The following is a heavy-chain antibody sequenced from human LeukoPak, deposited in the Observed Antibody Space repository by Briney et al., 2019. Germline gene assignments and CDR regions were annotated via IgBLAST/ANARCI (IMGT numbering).Heavy chain of an antibody. CDR3: ARGPILRFLKWWNYMDV. CDR1: GGTFSSYA. Sequence: GSSVKVSCKASGGTFSSYAISWVRQAPGQGLEWMGGIIPIFGAANYAQKFQGRVTITADESTRTAYMELSSLRSEDTAVYYCARGPILRFLKWWNYMDVWGKGTTVTVSS. V-gene: IGHV1-69*01. D-gene: IGHD3-3*01. J-gene: IGHJ6*03. CDR2: IIPIFGAA.